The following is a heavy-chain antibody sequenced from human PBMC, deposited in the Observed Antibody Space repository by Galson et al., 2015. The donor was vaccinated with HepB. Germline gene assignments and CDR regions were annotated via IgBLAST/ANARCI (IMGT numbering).Heavy chain of an antibody. V-gene: IGHV3-48*02. CDR2: ISDSGTSI. D-gene: IGHD2-15*01. CDR1: GFSLSTSN. Sequence: SLRLSCAASGFSLSTSNINWVRQAPGKGLEWVSYISDSGTSIYYADSVKGRFTISRDNAKNSLYLQMNSLRDEDTAVYYCARGDCGGGTCYGVDYWGQGTLVTVSS. J-gene: IGHJ4*02. CDR3: ARGDCGGGTCYGVDY.